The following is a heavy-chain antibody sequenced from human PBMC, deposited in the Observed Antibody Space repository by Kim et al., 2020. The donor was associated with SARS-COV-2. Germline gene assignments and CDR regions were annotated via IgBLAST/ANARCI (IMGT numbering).Heavy chain of an antibody. V-gene: IGHV3-23*01. D-gene: IGHD3-10*01. CDR1: GFAFHTYG. Sequence: GGSLRLSCAASGFAFHTYGMSWVRQAPGKGLEWVAAISGNGDKTYYADSVRGRFTISRDNSKIILYLEMNSLSVEDTAVYYCARDGGGWELVHWGRGTPV. CDR3: ARDGGGWELVH. J-gene: IGHJ4*02. CDR2: ISGNGDKT.